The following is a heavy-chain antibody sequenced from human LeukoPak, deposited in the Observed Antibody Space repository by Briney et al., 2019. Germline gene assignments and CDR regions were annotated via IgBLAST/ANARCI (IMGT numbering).Heavy chain of an antibody. J-gene: IGHJ4*02. CDR2: ISYDGSNK. CDR3: ARDSSRTMIVVNPDY. Sequence: PGRSLRLSCAPSGFTFSSYAMHWVRQAPGKGLEWVAVISYDGSNKYYADSVKGRFTISRDNSKNTLYLQMNSLRAEDTAVYYCARDSSRTMIVVNPDYWGQGTLVTVSS. V-gene: IGHV3-30-3*01. CDR1: GFTFSSYA. D-gene: IGHD3-22*01.